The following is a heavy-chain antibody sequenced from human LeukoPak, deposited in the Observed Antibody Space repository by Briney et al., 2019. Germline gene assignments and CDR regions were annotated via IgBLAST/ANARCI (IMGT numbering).Heavy chain of an antibody. CDR2: IYYSGST. CDR3: ARQASGSYYLRNY. V-gene: IGHV4-39*01. J-gene: IGHJ4*02. D-gene: IGHD1-26*01. Sequence: SETLSLTCTVSGGSISSSSYYWGWIRQPPGKGLEWIGSIYYSGSTYYNPSLKSRVTISVDTSKNQFSLKLSSVTAADTAVYYCARQASGSYYLRNYWGQGTLVTVSS. CDR1: GGSISSSSYY.